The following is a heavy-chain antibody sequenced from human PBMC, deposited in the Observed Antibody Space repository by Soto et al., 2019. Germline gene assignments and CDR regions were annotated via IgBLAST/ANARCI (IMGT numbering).Heavy chain of an antibody. CDR1: GFTFSDHW. CDR3: ARDLYCSSVNCTDLWFDP. J-gene: IGHJ5*02. V-gene: IGHV3-74*01. Sequence: GGSLRLSCGGSGFTFSDHWMHWVRQAPGEGLVWVSRINNDGSNTFYADSVKGRFTISRDNAKNTLYLQMNSLRVVDTAVYYCARDLYCSSVNCTDLWFDPWGQGTLVTVSS. CDR2: INNDGSNT. D-gene: IGHD2-2*01.